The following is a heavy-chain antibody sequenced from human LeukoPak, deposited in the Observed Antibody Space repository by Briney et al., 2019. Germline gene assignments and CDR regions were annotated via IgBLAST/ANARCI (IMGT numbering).Heavy chain of an antibody. J-gene: IGHJ6*03. D-gene: IGHD6-19*01. Sequence: GASVKVSCKASGYTFTSYGISWVRQAPGQGLEWMGWISAYNGNTNYAQKLQGRVTMTTDTSTSTAYMELRSLRSDDTAVYYCALRGSGWRNYYYYYMDVWGKGTTVTVSS. CDR2: ISAYNGNT. V-gene: IGHV1-18*01. CDR3: ALRGSGWRNYYYYYMDV. CDR1: GYTFTSYG.